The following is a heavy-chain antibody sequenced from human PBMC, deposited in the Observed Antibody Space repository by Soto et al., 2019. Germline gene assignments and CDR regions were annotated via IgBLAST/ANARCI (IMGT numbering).Heavy chain of an antibody. D-gene: IGHD2-2*01. CDR1: GFTFSSYS. V-gene: IGHV3-21*01. CDR2: ISSSSSYI. CDR3: ARDSAAMYDY. Sequence: EVQLVESGGGLVKPGGSLRLSCAASGFTFSSYSMNWVRQAPGKGLEWVSSISSSSSYIYYADSVKGRFTISRDNAKNSLYLQMNSVRAEDAAVYYCARDSAAMYDYWGQGTLVTVSS. J-gene: IGHJ4*02.